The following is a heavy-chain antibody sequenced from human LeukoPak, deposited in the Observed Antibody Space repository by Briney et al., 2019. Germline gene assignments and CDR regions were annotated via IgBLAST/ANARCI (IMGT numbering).Heavy chain of an antibody. CDR2: IRYDGSNK. D-gene: IGHD2-15*01. J-gene: IGHJ6*03. V-gene: IGHV3-30*02. Sequence: GGSLRLSCAASGFTFSSYGMHWVRQAPGKGLEWVAFIRYDGSNKYYADSVKGRFTTSRDNSKNTLYLQMNSLRAEDTAVYYCAKAGGYYYYMDVWGKGTTVTVSS. CDR1: GFTFSSYG. CDR3: AKAGGYYYYMDV.